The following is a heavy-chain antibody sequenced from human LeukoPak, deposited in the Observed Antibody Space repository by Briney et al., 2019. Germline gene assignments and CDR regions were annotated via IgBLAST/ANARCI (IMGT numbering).Heavy chain of an antibody. J-gene: IGHJ6*02. CDR1: GGTFSSYA. D-gene: IGHD2-2*01. V-gene: IGHV1-69*04. CDR3: ARGEGDCSSTSCYVYYYYGMDV. CDR2: IIPILGIA. Sequence: SVKVSCKASGGTFSSYAICWVRQAPGQGLEWMGRIIPILGIANYAQKFQGRVTITADKSTSTAYMELSSLRSEDTAVYYCARGEGDCSSTSCYVYYYYGMDVWGQGATVTVSS.